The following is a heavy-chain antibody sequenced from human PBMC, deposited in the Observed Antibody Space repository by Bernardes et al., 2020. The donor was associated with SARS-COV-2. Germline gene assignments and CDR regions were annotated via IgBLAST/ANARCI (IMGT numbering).Heavy chain of an antibody. J-gene: IGHJ4*02. CDR3: ATDYYGSGKYYSFEY. D-gene: IGHD3-10*01. CDR1: GYTLTASS. V-gene: IGHV1-24*01. CDR2: FDPEDGET. Sequence: ASVKVSCKVSGYTLTASSIHWVRQAPGQGLEWMGGFDPEDGETNYAQKFQGRVTMTEDTSTDTAYMELSSLRSDDTAVYYCATDYYGSGKYYSFEYWGQGTLVTVSS.